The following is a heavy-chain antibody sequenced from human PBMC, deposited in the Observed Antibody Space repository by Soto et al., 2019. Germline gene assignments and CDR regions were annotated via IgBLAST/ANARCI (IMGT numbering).Heavy chain of an antibody. CDR1: GGSISSSSYY. CDR2: IYYRGST. J-gene: IGHJ3*02. Sequence: QLQLQESGPGLVKPSETLSLTCTVSGGSISSSSYYWGWIRQPPGKGLEWIGTIYYRGSTYYNPSLKSRVTISVDTSKNQFSLKLSSVTAADTAVYYGARQGSGSYNAFDIWGQGTVVTVSS. CDR3: ARQGSGSYNAFDI. D-gene: IGHD1-26*01. V-gene: IGHV4-39*01.